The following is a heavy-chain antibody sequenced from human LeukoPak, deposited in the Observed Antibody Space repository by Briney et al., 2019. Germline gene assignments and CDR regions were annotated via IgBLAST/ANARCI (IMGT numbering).Heavy chain of an antibody. CDR3: ARERPYSSSSHDAFDI. J-gene: IGHJ3*02. Sequence: ASVKVSCKVSGYTLTELSMHWVRPAPGKGLEWMGGFDPEDGETIYAQKFQGRVTMTEDTSTDTAYMELSSLRSEDTAVYYCARERPYSSSSHDAFDIWGQGTMVTVSS. V-gene: IGHV1-24*01. CDR2: FDPEDGET. CDR1: GYTLTELS. D-gene: IGHD6-6*01.